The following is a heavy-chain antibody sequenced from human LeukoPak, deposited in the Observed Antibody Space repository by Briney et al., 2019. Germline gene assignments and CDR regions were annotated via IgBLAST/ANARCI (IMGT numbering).Heavy chain of an antibody. V-gene: IGHV4-39*01. J-gene: IGHJ6*03. D-gene: IGHD6-13*01. CDR1: GGSISSSSYY. Sequence: PSETLSLTCTVSGGSISSSSYYWGWIRQPPGKGLEWIGSIYYSGSTYYNPSLKSRVTISVDTSKNQFSLKLSSVTAADTAVYYCARRSSSRLYYYYYMDVWGKGTTVTISS. CDR3: ARRSSSRLYYYYYMDV. CDR2: IYYSGST.